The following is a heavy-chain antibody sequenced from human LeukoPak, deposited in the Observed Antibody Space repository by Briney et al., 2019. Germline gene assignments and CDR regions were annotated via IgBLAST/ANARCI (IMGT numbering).Heavy chain of an antibody. CDR3: ATGSRLYYDFWSGYYTLDY. Sequence: GASVKVSCKVSGYTLTELSMHWVRQAPGKGLEWMGGFDPEDGETIYAQKFQGRVTMTEDTSTDTTYMELSSLRSEDTAVSYCATGSRLYYDFWSGYYTLDYWGQGTLVTVSS. CDR1: GYTLTELS. V-gene: IGHV1-24*01. CDR2: FDPEDGET. D-gene: IGHD3-3*01. J-gene: IGHJ4*02.